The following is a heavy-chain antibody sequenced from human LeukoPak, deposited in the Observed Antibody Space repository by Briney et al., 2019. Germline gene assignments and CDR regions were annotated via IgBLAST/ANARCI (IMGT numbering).Heavy chain of an antibody. CDR3: AKEPTSYSSGWYFHD. D-gene: IGHD6-25*01. CDR1: GFTFSTYG. CDR2: VSYDGRTT. V-gene: IGHV3-30*18. J-gene: IGHJ1*01. Sequence: PGGSLRLSCAASGFTFSTYGMQWGRQAPGKGLEWLAVVSYDGRTTFYADSVKGRFTISRDNSKNTLDLEMDSLRTEDTAVYYCAKEPTSYSSGWYFHDWGQGTLVTVSS.